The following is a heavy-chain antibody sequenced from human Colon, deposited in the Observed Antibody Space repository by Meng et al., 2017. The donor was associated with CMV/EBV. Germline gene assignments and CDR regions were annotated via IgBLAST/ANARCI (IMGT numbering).Heavy chain of an antibody. Sequence: GESLKISCSASGFTFSDYYMSWIRQAPGKGLEWVSYINSAGNTIYYADSVKGRFTISRDNAKSSLFLQMTRLRPEDTAVYYCSNNWAVDGTGWFDPWGKGTLVTVSS. V-gene: IGHV3-11*01. CDR3: SNNWAVDGTGWFDP. J-gene: IGHJ5*02. D-gene: IGHD1-14*01. CDR2: INSAGNTI. CDR1: GFTFSDYY.